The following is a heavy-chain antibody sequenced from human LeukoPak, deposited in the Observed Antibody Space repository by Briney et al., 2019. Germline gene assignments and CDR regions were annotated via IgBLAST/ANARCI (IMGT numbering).Heavy chain of an antibody. D-gene: IGHD3-10*01. J-gene: IGHJ5*02. V-gene: IGHV3-74*01. CDR1: GFIFSNYW. CDR3: ARGSGTSFSNNWFDP. CDR2: IHSDGSIT. Sequence: GGSLRLSCAASGFIFSNYWMHWVRQAPGKGLVWVSQIHSDGSITGYADSVKGRFTISRDTSKNTLYLQMNSLRVEDTASYYCARGSGTSFSNNWFDPWGQGTQVTVSS.